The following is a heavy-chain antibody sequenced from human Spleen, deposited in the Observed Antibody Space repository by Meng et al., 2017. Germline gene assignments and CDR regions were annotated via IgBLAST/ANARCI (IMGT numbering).Heavy chain of an antibody. J-gene: IGHJ4*02. Sequence: GESLKISCAASGFTFSSYAMSWVRQAPGKGLEWVSAISGSGGSTYYADSVKGRFTISRDNSKNTLYLQMNSLRAGDTAVYYCADMPTTVTRQSYWGQGTLVTVSS. CDR1: GFTFSSYA. D-gene: IGHD4-17*01. CDR2: ISGSGGST. CDR3: ADMPTTVTRQSY. V-gene: IGHV3-23*01.